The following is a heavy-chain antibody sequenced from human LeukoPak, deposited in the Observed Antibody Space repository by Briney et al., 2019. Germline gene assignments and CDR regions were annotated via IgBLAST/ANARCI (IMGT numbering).Heavy chain of an antibody. V-gene: IGHV3-23*01. Sequence: LPGGSLRLSCAASGFTFSSYAMSWVRQAPGKGLQWVSAVSGSGSNTYYADSVKGRFTISRDNSKNTLYLQMNSLRAEDTAVYYCATPGVPLFDYWGQGTLVTVSS. D-gene: IGHD3-10*01. CDR1: GFTFSSYA. CDR3: ATPGVPLFDY. CDR2: VSGSGSNT. J-gene: IGHJ4*02.